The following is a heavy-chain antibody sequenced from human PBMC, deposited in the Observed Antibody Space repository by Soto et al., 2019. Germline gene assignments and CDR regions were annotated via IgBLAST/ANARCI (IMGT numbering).Heavy chain of an antibody. Sequence: EVQLVESGGGLVQPGGSLRLSCAASGFTFSTYDMHWVRQVTGKGLEWVSAIGTTGDTYYPGSVKGRFTISRDDAKXSXXLQRNSLGAGDTAVYYCARDAPYGSGRGPDWYFDLWGRGTVVTVSS. CDR3: ARDAPYGSGRGPDWYFDL. V-gene: IGHV3-13*04. D-gene: IGHD3-10*01. J-gene: IGHJ2*01. CDR1: GFTFSTYD. CDR2: IGTTGDT.